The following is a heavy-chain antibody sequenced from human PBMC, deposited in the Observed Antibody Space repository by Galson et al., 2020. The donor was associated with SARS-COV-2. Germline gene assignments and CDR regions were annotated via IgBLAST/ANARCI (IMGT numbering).Heavy chain of an antibody. Sequence: ASVKVSCKASGYTFTSYGISWVRQAPGQGLEWMGWISAYNGNTNYAQKLQGRITMTTDTSTSTAYMELRSLRSDDTAVYYCARFSGYSYGYGNFDYWGQGTLVTVSS. J-gene: IGHJ4*02. D-gene: IGHD5-18*01. CDR1: GYTFTSYG. CDR2: ISAYNGNT. CDR3: ARFSGYSYGYGNFDY. V-gene: IGHV1-18*04.